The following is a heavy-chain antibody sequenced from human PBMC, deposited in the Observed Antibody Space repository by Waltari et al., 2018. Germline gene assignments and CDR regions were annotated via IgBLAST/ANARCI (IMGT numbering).Heavy chain of an antibody. CDR3: ARDISPPDYDFWSGYPHDAFDI. CDR2: IDSGGST. J-gene: IGHJ3*02. CDR1: GFTVSSNY. Sequence: EVQLVESGGGLIQPGGSLRLPCAASGFTVSSNYMSWVRQAPGKGLAGVSVIDSGGSTYYADSVKGRFTISRDNSKNTLYLQMNSLRAEDTAVYYCARDISPPDYDFWSGYPHDAFDIWGQGTMVTVSS. V-gene: IGHV3-53*01. D-gene: IGHD3-3*01.